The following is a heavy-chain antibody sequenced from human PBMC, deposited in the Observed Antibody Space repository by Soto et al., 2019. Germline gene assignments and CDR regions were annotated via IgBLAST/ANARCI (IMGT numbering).Heavy chain of an antibody. CDR1: GFTFSSYA. CDR2: ISGSGGST. CDR3: AKTGATIFGVVTLYGMDV. J-gene: IGHJ6*02. D-gene: IGHD3-3*01. V-gene: IGHV3-23*01. Sequence: GGSLRFSCAASGFTFSSYAMSWVRQAPGKGLEWVSAISGSGGSTYYADSVKGRFTISRDNSKNTLYLQMNSLRAEDTAVYYCAKTGATIFGVVTLYGMDVWGQGTTVTVSS.